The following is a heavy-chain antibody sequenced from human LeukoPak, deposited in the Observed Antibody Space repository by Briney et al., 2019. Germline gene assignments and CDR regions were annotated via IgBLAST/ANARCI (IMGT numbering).Heavy chain of an antibody. V-gene: IGHV3-30*04. J-gene: IGHJ3*01. CDR2: MSYDGTNK. CDR3: AKATSTTVAPRDAFDV. CDR1: GFTFSTYA. D-gene: IGHD4-23*01. Sequence: GGSLRLSCAASGFTFSTYAMHWVRQAPGKGLEWVAVMSYDGTNKYYADSVKGRFTISRDNSKNTLYLQMNSLRDEDTSLYYCAKATSTTVAPRDAFDVWGQGTMVTVS.